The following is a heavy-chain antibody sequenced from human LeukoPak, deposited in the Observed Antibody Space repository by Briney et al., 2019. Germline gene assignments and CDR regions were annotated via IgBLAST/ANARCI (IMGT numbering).Heavy chain of an antibody. Sequence: VASVKVSCKASGYTFTSYYMHWVRQAPGQGLEWMGIINPSGGSTSYAQKFQGRVTMTRDTSMNTAYMELSSLRSEDTAVYYCTRSGFGGGVHFDYWGQGTPVTVSS. D-gene: IGHD3-16*01. J-gene: IGHJ4*02. CDR3: TRSGFGGGVHFDY. CDR1: GYTFTSYY. CDR2: INPSGGST. V-gene: IGHV1-46*01.